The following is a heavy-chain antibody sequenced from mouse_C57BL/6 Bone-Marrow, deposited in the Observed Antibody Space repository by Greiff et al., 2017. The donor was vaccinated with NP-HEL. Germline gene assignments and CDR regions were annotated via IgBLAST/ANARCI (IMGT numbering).Heavy chain of an antibody. Sequence: EVQLQQSGPELVKPGASVKISCKASGYTFTDYYMNWVKQSHGKSLEWIGDINPNNGGTSYNQKFKGKATLTVDKSSSTAYMELRSLTSEDSAVYYCANLGDDYGEFAYWGQGTLVTVSA. J-gene: IGHJ3*01. CDR3: ANLGDDYGEFAY. CDR2: INPNNGGT. CDR1: GYTFTDYY. D-gene: IGHD2-4*01. V-gene: IGHV1-26*01.